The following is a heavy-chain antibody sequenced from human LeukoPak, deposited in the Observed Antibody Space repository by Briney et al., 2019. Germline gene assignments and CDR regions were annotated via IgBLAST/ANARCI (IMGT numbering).Heavy chain of an antibody. Sequence: SETLSLTCTVSGGSISSHYWGWIRQPPGKGLEWIGYIYYSGSTNYNPSLKSRVTISVDTSKNQFSLKLSSVTAADTAVYYCARDPGDWFDPWGQGTLVTVSS. CDR2: IYYSGST. CDR1: GGSISSHY. CDR3: ARDPGDWFDP. J-gene: IGHJ5*02. V-gene: IGHV4-59*11.